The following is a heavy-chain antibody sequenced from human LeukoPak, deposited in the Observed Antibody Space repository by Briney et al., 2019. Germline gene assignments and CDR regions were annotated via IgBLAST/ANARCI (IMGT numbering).Heavy chain of an antibody. CDR2: IIPIFGTA. J-gene: IGHJ4*02. V-gene: IGHV1-69*05. D-gene: IGHD2-2*01. Sequence: SVKGSCKASGGTFSSYAISWVRQAPGQGLEWMGGIIPIFGTANYAQKFQGRVTITTDESTSTAYMELSSLRSEDTAVYYCARDFPYCSSTSCYVDWGQGTLVTVSS. CDR3: ARDFPYCSSTSCYVD. CDR1: GGTFSSYA.